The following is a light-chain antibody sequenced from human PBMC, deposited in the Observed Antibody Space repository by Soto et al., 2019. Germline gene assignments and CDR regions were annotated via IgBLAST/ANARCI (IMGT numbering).Light chain of an antibody. J-gene: IGKJ1*01. CDR3: QHYGSLPRPWT. Sequence: EIVLTQSPGTLSLSLGERATLSCRASQSVSSSYLAWYQQKPGQAPRLLIYGASSRATGIPDRFSGSGSGTDFTLTISRLEPEDFAVYYCQHYGSLPRPWTFGQGTKVDIK. V-gene: IGKV3-20*01. CDR2: GAS. CDR1: QSVSSSY.